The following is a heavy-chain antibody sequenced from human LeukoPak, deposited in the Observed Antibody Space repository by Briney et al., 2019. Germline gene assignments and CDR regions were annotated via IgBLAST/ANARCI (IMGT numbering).Heavy chain of an antibody. D-gene: IGHD6-19*01. Sequence: ASVKVSCKASGGTFSSYAISWVRQAPGQGLEWMGGIIPIFGTANYAQKFQGRVTITADESTSTAYMELSSLRSEDTAVYYCARVTGYSSGWLGYWGQGTLVTVSS. CDR2: IIPIFGTA. CDR3: ARVTGYSSGWLGY. J-gene: IGHJ4*02. V-gene: IGHV1-69*13. CDR1: GGTFSSYA.